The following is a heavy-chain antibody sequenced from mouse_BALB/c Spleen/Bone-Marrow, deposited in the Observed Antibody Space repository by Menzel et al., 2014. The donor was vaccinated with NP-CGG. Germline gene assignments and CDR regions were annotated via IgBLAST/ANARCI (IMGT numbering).Heavy chain of an antibody. CDR3: ARDYANTAWFAS. D-gene: IGHD1-1*01. CDR1: GFNIKDTH. J-gene: IGHJ3*01. CDR2: IDPANGNT. Sequence: EVKLMESGAELVKPGASVKLSCTPSGFNIKDTHMHWVKQRPEQGLEGIGRIDPANGNTKYDPNFQGKATITADTSSNTAYLQLSSLTSEDTAVYYCARDYANTAWFASWGQGTLVTVS. V-gene: IGHV14-3*02.